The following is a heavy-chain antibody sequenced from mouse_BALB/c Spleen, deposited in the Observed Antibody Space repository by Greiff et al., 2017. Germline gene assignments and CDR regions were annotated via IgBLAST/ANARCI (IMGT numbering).Heavy chain of an antibody. CDR2: INPGSGGT. J-gene: IGHJ3*01. D-gene: IGHD3-2*01. V-gene: IGHV1-54*01. Sequence: QVQLQQSGAELVRPGTSVQVSCKASGYAFPNYLLEWVKQRPGQGLEWIGVINPGSGGTNYNEKFKGKATLTADKSSSTAYMQLSSLTSDDSAVYFWARERGDSSGDVGLADWGQGTLVTVSA. CDR1: GYAFPNYL. CDR3: ARERGDSSGDVGLAD.